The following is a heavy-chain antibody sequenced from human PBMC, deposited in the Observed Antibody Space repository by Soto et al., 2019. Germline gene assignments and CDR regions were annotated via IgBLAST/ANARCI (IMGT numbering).Heavy chain of an antibody. Sequence: EVQLVESGGGLVQPGGSLRLSCAVSGFTVSGNYMSWVRQAPGKGLEWVSVIYSGGSTHYADSVKGRFTISRDNSKNILYLQMDSLRAEDTAVYYCAREAEPTGLALNHWGQGTLVTVSS. D-gene: IGHD3-16*01. CDR1: GFTVSGNY. CDR2: IYSGGST. V-gene: IGHV3-66*01. CDR3: AREAEPTGLALNH. J-gene: IGHJ5*02.